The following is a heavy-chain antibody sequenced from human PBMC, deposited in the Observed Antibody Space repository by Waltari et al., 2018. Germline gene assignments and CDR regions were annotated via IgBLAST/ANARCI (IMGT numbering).Heavy chain of an antibody. V-gene: IGHV1-8*03. Sequence: QVQLVQSGAEVKKPGASVKVSCKASGYTFTSYDINWVRPATGQGLEWMGWMNPNSGNTGYAQKFQGRVTITRNTSISTAYMELSSLRSEDTAVYYCARGRYCTGGVCDAFDIWGQGTMVTVSS. CDR1: GYTFTSYD. D-gene: IGHD2-8*02. CDR2: MNPNSGNT. CDR3: ARGRYCTGGVCDAFDI. J-gene: IGHJ3*02.